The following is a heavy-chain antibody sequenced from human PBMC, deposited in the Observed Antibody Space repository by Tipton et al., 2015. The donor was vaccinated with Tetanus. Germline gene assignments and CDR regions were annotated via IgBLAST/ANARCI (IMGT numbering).Heavy chain of an antibody. CDR3: AREADCSGGSCFSGDFDN. CDR1: GFILSSYG. J-gene: IGHJ4*02. CDR2: SWYDGTDK. V-gene: IGHV3-33*01. Sequence: SLRLSCAASGFILSSYGIHWVRQAPGKGLEWVAGSWYDGTDKYYADSVKGRFTISRDNSKNTLYLQMNSLRAEDTAVYYCAREADCSGGSCFSGDFDNWGQGTQVTVSS. D-gene: IGHD2-15*01.